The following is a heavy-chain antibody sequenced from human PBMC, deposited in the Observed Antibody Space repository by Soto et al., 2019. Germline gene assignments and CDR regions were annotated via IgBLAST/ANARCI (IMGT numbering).Heavy chain of an antibody. V-gene: IGHV4-4*02. CDR1: GASIGTNNW. CDR3: AVPGDGDVEY. CDR2: VYHSGTT. J-gene: IGHJ4*02. Sequence: PSETLSLTCAVSGASIGTNNWWSWVRQPPGKGLEWIGEVYHSGTTNCNPSLKSRVTISIDNSKNQFSLRLTSMTAADTAVYYCAVPGDGDVEYWSQGTLVTVSS. D-gene: IGHD3-3*01.